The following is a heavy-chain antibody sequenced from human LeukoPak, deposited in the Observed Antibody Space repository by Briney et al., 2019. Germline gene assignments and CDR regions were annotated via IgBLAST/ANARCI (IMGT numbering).Heavy chain of an antibody. CDR2: ISSAGKYK. D-gene: IGHD4-17*01. Sequence: AGGSLRLSCAASGFSFRSYAMHWVRQAPGKGLDWVAVISSAGKYKYYADSVKGRFTIFRDSSKNTLYLQMNSLRAEDSAVYFCAKDLNCGDYVGGAFDFWGQGTMVTVSS. V-gene: IGHV3-30*18. CDR3: AKDLNCGDYVGGAFDF. CDR1: GFSFRSYA. J-gene: IGHJ3*01.